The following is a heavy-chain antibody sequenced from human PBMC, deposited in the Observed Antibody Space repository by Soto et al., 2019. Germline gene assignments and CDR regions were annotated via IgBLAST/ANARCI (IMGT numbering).Heavy chain of an antibody. Sequence: QLTLKESGPTLVKPTQTLTLTSTFSGFSLSTSGVGVAWVRQPPGNALEWLALVYWDDGKRYSPSLKSRLNRSKDTSKSQVVLTLGSVDAVETARYYGADRAAYDISTGYYPCDYWGEGALGTVSA. CDR1: GFSLSTSGVG. J-gene: IGHJ4*02. V-gene: IGHV2-5*02. CDR3: ADRAAYDISTGYYPCDY. CDR2: VYWDDGK. D-gene: IGHD3-9*01.